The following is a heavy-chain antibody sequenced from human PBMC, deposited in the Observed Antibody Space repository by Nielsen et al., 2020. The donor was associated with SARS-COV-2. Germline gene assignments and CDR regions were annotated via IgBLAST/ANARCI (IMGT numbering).Heavy chain of an antibody. CDR3: ARDSQWELLDY. Sequence: ASVKVSCKASGYTFTGYYMHWVRQAPGQGLEWMGWINPNSGGTNYAQKFQGWVTMTRDTSISTAYMELRSLRSDDTAVYYCARDSQWELLDYWGQGTLVTVSS. D-gene: IGHD1-26*01. CDR2: INPNSGGT. J-gene: IGHJ4*02. CDR1: GYTFTGYY. V-gene: IGHV1-2*04.